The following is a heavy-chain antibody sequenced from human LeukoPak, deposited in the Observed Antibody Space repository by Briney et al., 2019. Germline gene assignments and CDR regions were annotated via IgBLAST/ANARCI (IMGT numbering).Heavy chain of an antibody. V-gene: IGHV3-74*01. CDR2: INSDGSST. CDR3: ARDAYNTYYGMDV. J-gene: IGHJ6*02. Sequence: GRSLRLSCAASGFTFSSYWMHWVRQAPGKVLVWVSRINSDGSSTGYADSVKGRFTISRDNAKNTLYLQMNSLRAEDTAVYYCARDAYNTYYGMDVWGQGTTVTVSS. CDR1: GFTFSSYW. D-gene: IGHD1-1*01.